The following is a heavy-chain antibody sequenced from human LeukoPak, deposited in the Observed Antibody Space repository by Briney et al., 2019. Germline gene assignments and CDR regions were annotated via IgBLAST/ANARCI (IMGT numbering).Heavy chain of an antibody. J-gene: IGHJ4*02. CDR2: ISSGGNTI. D-gene: IGHD5-18*01. V-gene: IGHV3-48*03. CDR3: AREGTAMVSFDY. Sequence: GGSLRLSCAASGFAFSSYEMNWVRQAPGKGLEWVSYISSGGNTIYYADSVKGRFTISKDNAKNSLYLQMNSLRAEDTAVYYCAREGTAMVSFDYWGQGTLVTVSS. CDR1: GFAFSSYE.